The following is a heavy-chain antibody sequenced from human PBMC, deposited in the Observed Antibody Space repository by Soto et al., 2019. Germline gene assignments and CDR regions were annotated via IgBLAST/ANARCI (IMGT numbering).Heavy chain of an antibody. CDR3: GRSVFS. D-gene: IGHD3-10*02. CDR2: IYYSGST. V-gene: IGHV4-31*02. J-gene: IGHJ5*02. Sequence: SGGSISSGGCYWGGIRQQPGKGLGWIGYIYYSGSTYYKPSLKSRVTISVDTSKSQFCLKLSSVTAADTAVYYCGRSVFSWGRGSSVTVSS. CDR1: GGSISSGGCY.